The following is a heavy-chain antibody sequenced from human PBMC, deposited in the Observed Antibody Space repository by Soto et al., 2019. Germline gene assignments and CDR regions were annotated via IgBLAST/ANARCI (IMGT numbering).Heavy chain of an antibody. J-gene: IGHJ5*02. D-gene: IGHD2-2*02. Sequence: GASVKVSCKASGYAFTKYIMHWVRQAPGQRPEWMGWINTDNGSTRYSQKFQGRVTIVRDISATTAYMELGSLRSDDTAVYYCARAANCSSSTGCYSQRFAPWGQGTLVTVSS. CDR2: INTDNGST. V-gene: IGHV1-3*04. CDR1: GYAFTKYI. CDR3: ARAANCSSSTGCYSQRFAP.